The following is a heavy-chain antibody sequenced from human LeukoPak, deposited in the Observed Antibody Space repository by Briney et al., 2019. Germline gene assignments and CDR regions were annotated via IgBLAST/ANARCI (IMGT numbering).Heavy chain of an antibody. D-gene: IGHD2-8*01. V-gene: IGHV3-30*04. CDR2: VSDDGSNA. J-gene: IGHJ4*02. CDR3: ARDLGYCTNGVCHTRFDY. Sequence: GGSLRLSCAASGFTFSSYAMHWVRQAPGKGLEWVAVVSDDGSNAFYADSVKGRFTISRDNSKNTLYLQMNSLGAEDTAVYYCARDLGYCTNGVCHTRFDYWGQGTLVAVSS. CDR1: GFTFSSYA.